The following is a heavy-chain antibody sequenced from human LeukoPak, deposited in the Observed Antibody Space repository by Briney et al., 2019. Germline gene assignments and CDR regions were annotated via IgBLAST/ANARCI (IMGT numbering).Heavy chain of an antibody. CDR1: GFTFSSYV. V-gene: IGHV3-23*01. J-gene: IGHJ4*02. CDR2: ISGSGGST. CDR3: AKSHDSSGSDY. Sequence: PGGSLRLSCAASGFTFSSYVMSWVRQAPGKGLGWVSAISGSGGSTYYADSVKGRFTISRDNSKNTLYMQMNSLRAEDTAVYYCAKSHDSSGSDYWGQGTLVTVSS. D-gene: IGHD3-22*01.